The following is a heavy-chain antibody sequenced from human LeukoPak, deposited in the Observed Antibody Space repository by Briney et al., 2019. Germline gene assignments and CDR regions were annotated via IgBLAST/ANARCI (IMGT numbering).Heavy chain of an antibody. V-gene: IGHV1-18*01. Sequence: ASVKVSCKASGYTFTSYGISWVRQAPGQGREWMGWISAYNGNTNYAQKLQGRVTMATDTSTSTAYMELRSLRSDDTAVYYCARDQISGYYVYWGQGTLVTVSS. CDR3: ARDQISGYYVY. D-gene: IGHD3-22*01. J-gene: IGHJ4*02. CDR2: ISAYNGNT. CDR1: GYTFTSYG.